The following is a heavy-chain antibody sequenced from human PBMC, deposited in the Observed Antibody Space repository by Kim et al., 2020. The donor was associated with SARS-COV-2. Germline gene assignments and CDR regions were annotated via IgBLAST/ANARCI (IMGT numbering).Heavy chain of an antibody. CDR1: GFTFSNAW. CDR2: ITSKTDGGTT. D-gene: IGHD1-1*01. V-gene: IGHV3-15*01. CDR3: TTDQCGTWFLSY. J-gene: IGHJ4*02. Sequence: GGSLRLSCAASGFTFSNAWMSWVRQAPGKGLEWVGRITSKTDGGTTDYAAPVKGRFTISRDDSKNTLYLQMNSLKTEDTAVYYCTTDQCGTWFLSYLGQG.